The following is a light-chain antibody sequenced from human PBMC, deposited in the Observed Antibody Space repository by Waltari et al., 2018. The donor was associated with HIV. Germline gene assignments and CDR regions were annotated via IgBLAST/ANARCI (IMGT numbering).Light chain of an antibody. CDR3: QQSYSLPYT. CDR1: QHIGFN. J-gene: IGKJ2*01. Sequence: DFQMTHSPTSLSAYVADTATINCRASQHIGFNVNWYQYKIGRAPRLLIAATSNLQSGAPSRFSGSGFGTLFSLTISGPQADDFAHYFCQQSYSLPYTFGQGTRV. CDR2: ATS. V-gene: IGKV1-39*01.